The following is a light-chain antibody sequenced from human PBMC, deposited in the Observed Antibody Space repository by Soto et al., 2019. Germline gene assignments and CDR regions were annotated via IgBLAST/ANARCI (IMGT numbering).Light chain of an antibody. CDR1: QRVSSY. Sequence: EIVLTQSPATLSLSPGERATLSCRASQRVSSYLAWYQQKPGQAPRLLIYDASNRATGIPARFSGSGSGTDFTLTISSLEPEDFAVYYCQQGLTFGPGTKVDIK. J-gene: IGKJ3*01. V-gene: IGKV3-11*01. CDR3: QQGLT. CDR2: DAS.